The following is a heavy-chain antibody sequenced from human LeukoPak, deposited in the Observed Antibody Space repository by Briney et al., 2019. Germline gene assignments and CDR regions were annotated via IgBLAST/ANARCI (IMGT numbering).Heavy chain of an antibody. CDR3: ARVDWMIGAFDI. D-gene: IGHD3-22*01. V-gene: IGHV3-48*02. CDR2: ITSSSSTI. Sequence: GSLRLSCAASGFTFSTYSMNWVRQAPGKGLEWVSYITSSSSTIYYADSVRGRFTISRDNAKNSLYLQMNSLRDEDTAVYYCARVDWMIGAFDIWGQGTMVTVSS. J-gene: IGHJ3*02. CDR1: GFTFSTYS.